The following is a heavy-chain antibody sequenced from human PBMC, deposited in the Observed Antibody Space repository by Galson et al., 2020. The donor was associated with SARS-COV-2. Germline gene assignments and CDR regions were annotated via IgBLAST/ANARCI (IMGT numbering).Heavy chain of an antibody. CDR1: GGSISSNNYY. Sequence: SETLSLTCTVSGGSISSNNYYWAWIRQPPGKGLEWIGSIHYTGSTYYNPALKSRVTISVDTSKNQFSLKLISVTAADTAVYYCARDSYCSSSTCFWRESGGFDPWGQGTLVTVSS. J-gene: IGHJ5*02. D-gene: IGHD2-2*01. CDR2: IHYTGST. V-gene: IGHV4-39*07. CDR3: ARDSYCSSSTCFWRESGGFDP.